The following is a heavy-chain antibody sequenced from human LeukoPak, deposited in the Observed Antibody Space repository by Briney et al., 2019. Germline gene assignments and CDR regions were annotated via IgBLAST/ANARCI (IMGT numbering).Heavy chain of an antibody. V-gene: IGHV3-23*01. Sequence: GGSLRLSCAASGFTFSNYAMSWVRQAPGKGLEWVSALSASGGMTYSADSVKGRFTISRDNSKNTLYLQMNSLRPEDSAVYYCAKGPFSYYDASGYNYFDSWGQGTLVTVSS. CDR1: GFTFSNYA. CDR2: LSASGGMT. CDR3: AKGPFSYYDASGYNYFDS. J-gene: IGHJ4*02. D-gene: IGHD3-22*01.